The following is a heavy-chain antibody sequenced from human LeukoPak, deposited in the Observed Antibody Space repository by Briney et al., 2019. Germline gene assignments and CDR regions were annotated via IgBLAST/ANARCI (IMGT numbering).Heavy chain of an antibody. D-gene: IGHD3-22*01. J-gene: IGHJ4*02. Sequence: GGSLRLSCAASGFTFSTYTMNWVRQAPGKGLEWVSSITSSSSYIYYADSVKGRFTISRDNSKNTLYLQMNSLRAEDTAVYYCAKASAMIVVVSKHFDYWGQGTLVTVSS. CDR3: AKASAMIVVVSKHFDY. CDR2: ITSSSSYI. V-gene: IGHV3-21*04. CDR1: GFTFSTYT.